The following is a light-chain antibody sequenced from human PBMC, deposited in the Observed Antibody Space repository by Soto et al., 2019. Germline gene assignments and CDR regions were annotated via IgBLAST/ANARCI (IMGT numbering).Light chain of an antibody. CDR2: GAS. CDR1: QSVSSSY. Sequence: VLPQFPGTLSLSPGEQATLSFSASQSVSSSYLAWYQQKPGQAPRLLIYGASARATGIPDRFSGSGSGAEFTLTISSLQSEDFAIYYCQQYNNLPPTCGQGTKGDNK. J-gene: IGKJ1*01. CDR3: QQYNNLPPT. V-gene: IGKV3D-15*01.